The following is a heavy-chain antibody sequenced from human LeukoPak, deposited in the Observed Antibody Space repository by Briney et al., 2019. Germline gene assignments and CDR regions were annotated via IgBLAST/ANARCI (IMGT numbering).Heavy chain of an antibody. V-gene: IGHV1-69*04. Sequence: SVKVSCKASGGTFGSYAISWVRQAPGQGLEWMGRIIPIFGIANYAQKFQGRVTITADKSTSTAYMELSSLRSEDTAVYYCAREQQLDYYYYYGMDVWGQGTTVTVSS. CDR3: AREQQLDYYYYYGMDV. J-gene: IGHJ6*02. CDR1: GGTFGSYA. CDR2: IIPIFGIA. D-gene: IGHD6-13*01.